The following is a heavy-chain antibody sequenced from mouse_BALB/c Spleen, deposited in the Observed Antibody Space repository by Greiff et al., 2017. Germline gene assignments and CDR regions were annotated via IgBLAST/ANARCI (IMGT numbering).Heavy chain of an antibody. J-gene: IGHJ4*01. Sequence: EVQLQQSGPELVKPGASVKMSCKASGYTFTSYVMHWVKQKPGQGLEWIGYINPYNDGTKYNEKFKGKATLTSDKSSSTAYMELSSLTSEDSAVYYCARCPVYDGYYAFYAMDYWGQGTSVTVSS. V-gene: IGHV1-14*01. CDR3: ARCPVYDGYYAFYAMDY. D-gene: IGHD2-3*01. CDR1: GYTFTSYV. CDR2: INPYNDGT.